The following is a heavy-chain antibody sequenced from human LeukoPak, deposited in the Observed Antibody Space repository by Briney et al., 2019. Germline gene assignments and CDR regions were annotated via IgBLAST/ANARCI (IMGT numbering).Heavy chain of an antibody. CDR1: GFTFSSYT. J-gene: IGHJ3*02. CDR3: SRVQPSGDYGALDS. CDR2: ISSGNSYI. Sequence: GGSLRLSCAASGFTFSSYTMNWVRQAPGKGLEWVSSISSGNSYINYADSVKGRFSISRDNAKNSLFLLFNSLEARAKAVYYCSRVQPSGDYGALDSWGQGTKVTV. V-gene: IGHV3-21*01. D-gene: IGHD4-17*01.